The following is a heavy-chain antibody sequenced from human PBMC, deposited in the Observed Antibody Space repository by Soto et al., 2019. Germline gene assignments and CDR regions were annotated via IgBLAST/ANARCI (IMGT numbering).Heavy chain of an antibody. J-gene: IGHJ4*02. CDR1: GGSISSSNW. V-gene: IGHV4-4*02. Sequence: QVQLQESGPGLVKPSGTLSLTCAVSGGSISSSNWWSWVRQPPGKGLEWIGEIYHSGRTNHNPSLTNPVTISAHPSKNQFSLQLSSVPAADTAVYYCASIAVAGTRFEYWGQGTLVTVSS. CDR3: ASIAVAGTRFEY. D-gene: IGHD6-19*01. CDR2: IYHSGRT.